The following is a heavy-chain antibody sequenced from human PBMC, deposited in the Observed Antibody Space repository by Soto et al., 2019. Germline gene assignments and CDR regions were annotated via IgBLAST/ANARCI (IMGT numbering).Heavy chain of an antibody. V-gene: IGHV4-61*05. D-gene: IGHD3-10*01. CDR2: IYHSGNT. CDR3: ARRYGSFFDI. Sequence: SETLSLTCDVSGDTISTGGYTWAWIRQPPGKGLEWIGHIYHSGNTNYNPSLKSRVTISVDTSKNQFSLKLSSVTAADTAVYYCARRYGSFFDIWGQGTMVTVSS. J-gene: IGHJ3*02. CDR1: GDTISTGGYT.